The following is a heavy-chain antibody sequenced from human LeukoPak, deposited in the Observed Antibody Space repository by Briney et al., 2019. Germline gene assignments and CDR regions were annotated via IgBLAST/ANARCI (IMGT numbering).Heavy chain of an antibody. V-gene: IGHV3-23*01. CDR2: ISGSGGST. Sequence: GGSLRLSCAASGFTFSSYSMSWVRQAPGKGLEWVSAISGSGGSTYYADSVKGRFTISRDNSKNTLYLQMNSLRAEDTAVYYCAKDRHYGDYVQDPFDYWGQGTLVTVSS. D-gene: IGHD4-17*01. CDR1: GFTFSSYS. CDR3: AKDRHYGDYVQDPFDY. J-gene: IGHJ4*02.